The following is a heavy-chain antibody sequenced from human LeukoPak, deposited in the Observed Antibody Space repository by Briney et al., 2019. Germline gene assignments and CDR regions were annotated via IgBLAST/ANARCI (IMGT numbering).Heavy chain of an antibody. D-gene: IGHD3-3*01. CDR1: GGSISSGGHS. Sequence: TSETLSLTCTVSGGSISSGGHSWSWIRQPPGKGLEWIGYIYHSGSGSTYYNPSLKSRVTISIDKSKNQFSLKLNSVTAADTAVYYLGQNNDFWGCPHLELRGPGTTVTVSS. J-gene: IGHJ6*01. V-gene: IGHV4-30-2*01. CDR2: IYHSGSGST. CDR3: GQNNDFWGCPHLEL.